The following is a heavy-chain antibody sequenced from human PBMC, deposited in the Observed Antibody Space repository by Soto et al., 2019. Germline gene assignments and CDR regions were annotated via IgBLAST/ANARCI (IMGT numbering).Heavy chain of an antibody. V-gene: IGHV3-30-3*01. CDR1: GFTFSSYA. J-gene: IGHJ6*02. CDR3: ARDVEGGMDV. CDR2: ISYDGSNK. Sequence: PGGSLRLSCAASGFTFSSYAMHWVRQAPGKGLEWVAVISYDGSNKYYADSVKGRFTISRDNSKNTLYLQMNSLRAEDTAVYYCARDVEGGMDVWGQGTTVTVSS.